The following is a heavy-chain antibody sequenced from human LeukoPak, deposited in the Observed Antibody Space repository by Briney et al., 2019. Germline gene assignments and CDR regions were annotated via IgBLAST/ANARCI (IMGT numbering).Heavy chain of an antibody. V-gene: IGHV3-74*01. J-gene: IGHJ3*02. CDR1: GFTFNSYW. Sequence: PGGALRLSCAASGFTFNSYWMHWVRQAPGKGLVWVSRINSDGSSTSYADSVKGRFTISRDNAKNTLYLQMNSLRAEDTAVYYCARGSGSAWGYAFDIWGQGTMVTVSS. CDR2: INSDGSST. CDR3: ARGSGSAWGYAFDI. D-gene: IGHD6-19*01.